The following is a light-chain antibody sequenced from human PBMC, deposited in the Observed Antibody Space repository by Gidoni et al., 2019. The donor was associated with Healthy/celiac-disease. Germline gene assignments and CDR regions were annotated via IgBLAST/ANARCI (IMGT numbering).Light chain of an antibody. CDR1: SSDVGGYNY. Sequence: QSALTQPASVSGSPGQSITISCTGTSSDVGGYNYVSWYQQHPGKALKLMIYEVSNRPSGVSNRFSGSKSGNTASLTISGLQAEDEADYYCSSYTSSSTLFGTGTKVTVL. CDR3: SSYTSSSTL. CDR2: EVS. J-gene: IGLJ1*01. V-gene: IGLV2-14*01.